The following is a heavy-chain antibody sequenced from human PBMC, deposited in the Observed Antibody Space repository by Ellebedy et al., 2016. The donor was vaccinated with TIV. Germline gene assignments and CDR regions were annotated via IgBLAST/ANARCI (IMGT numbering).Heavy chain of an antibody. Sequence: ASVKVSCXVSGYTLTELSMHWVRQAPGKGLEWMGGFDPEDGETIYAQKFQGRVTMTEDTSTDTAYMELSSLRSEDTAVYYCATDRKGLLWFGELGGYWGQGTLVTVSS. D-gene: IGHD3-10*01. CDR2: FDPEDGET. V-gene: IGHV1-24*01. J-gene: IGHJ4*02. CDR3: ATDRKGLLWFGELGGY. CDR1: GYTLTELS.